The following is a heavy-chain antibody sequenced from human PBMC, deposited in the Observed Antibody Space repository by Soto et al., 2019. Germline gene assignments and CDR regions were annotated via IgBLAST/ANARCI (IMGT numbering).Heavy chain of an antibody. CDR1: GYTFTSYA. D-gene: IGHD3-10*01. CDR2: INAGNGNT. J-gene: IGHJ3*02. V-gene: IGHV1-3*01. Sequence: QVQLVQSGAEVKKPGASVKVSCKASGYTFTSYAMRWVRQAPGQRLEWMGWINAGNGNTKYSQKFQGRVTITRDTSASTAYMELSSLRSEDTAVYYCARFAIWFGDDSADIWGQRTMVTVSS. CDR3: ARFAIWFGDDSADI.